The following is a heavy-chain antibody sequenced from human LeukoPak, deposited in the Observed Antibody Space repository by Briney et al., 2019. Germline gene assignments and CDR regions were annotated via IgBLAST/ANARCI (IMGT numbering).Heavy chain of an antibody. J-gene: IGHJ3*02. V-gene: IGHV1-8*03. CDR2: MNPNSGNT. CDR1: GYTFTSYG. Sequence: GASVKVSCKASGYTFTSYGISWVRQAPGQGLEWMGWMNPNSGNTGYAQKFQGRVTITRNTSISTAYMELSSLRSEDTAVYYCASQSGSYKIDTWGQGTMVTVSS. CDR3: ASQSGSYKIDT. D-gene: IGHD1-26*01.